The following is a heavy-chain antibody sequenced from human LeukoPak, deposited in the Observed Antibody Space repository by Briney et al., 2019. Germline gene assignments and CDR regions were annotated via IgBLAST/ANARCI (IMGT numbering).Heavy chain of an antibody. V-gene: IGHV3-30-3*01. CDR2: ISYDGSNK. Sequence: GGSLRLSCAASGFTFSSYAMHWVRQDPGKGLEWVAVISYDGSNKYYADSVKGRFTISRDNSKNTLYLQMNSLRAEDTAVYYCARAYYDFWSGPNYWGQGTLVTVCS. D-gene: IGHD3-3*01. CDR1: GFTFSSYA. CDR3: ARAYYDFWSGPNY. J-gene: IGHJ4*02.